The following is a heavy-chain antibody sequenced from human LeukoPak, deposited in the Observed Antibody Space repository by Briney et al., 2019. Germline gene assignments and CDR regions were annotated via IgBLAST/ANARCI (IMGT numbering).Heavy chain of an antibody. V-gene: IGHV4-31*03. CDR1: GASISSGGYY. J-gene: IGHJ4*02. CDR2: IFTSGNT. D-gene: IGHD2-21*02. CDR3: ARATLRGDPFDF. Sequence: TLSLTCTVSGASISSGGYYWTWIRQHPGKGVEWIGNIFTSGNTYYNPSLKGRVFTSVDTSKSQFSLRLTSVTAADTAVYYCARATLRGDPFDFWGQGIQVTVSS.